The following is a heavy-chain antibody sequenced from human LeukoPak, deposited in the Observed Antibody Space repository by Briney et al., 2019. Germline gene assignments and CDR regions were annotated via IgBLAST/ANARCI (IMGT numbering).Heavy chain of an antibody. CDR1: GFTFSSYG. CDR2: IRYDGSNK. V-gene: IGHV3-30*02. CDR3: AKGGYCSSTRCPGTD. Sequence: GGSLRLSCAASGFTFSSYGMHWVRQAPGKGLEWVAFIRYDGSNKYYADSVKGRFTIFRDNSKNTLYLQMNSLRAEDTAVYYCAKGGYCSSTRCPGTDWGQGTLATVSS. D-gene: IGHD2-2*01. J-gene: IGHJ4*02.